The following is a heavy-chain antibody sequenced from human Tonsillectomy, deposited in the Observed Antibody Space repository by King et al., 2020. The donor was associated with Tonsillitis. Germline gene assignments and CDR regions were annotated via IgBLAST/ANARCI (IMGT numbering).Heavy chain of an antibody. CDR2: FYYSGNT. J-gene: IGHJ4*02. CDR1: GGSISSSPYY. Sequence: LQLQESGPGLVKPSETLSLTCAVSGGSISSSPYYWGWIRQPPGKGLEWIGSFYYSGNTYYNPSLKSRVTISVDTSQNQFSLSLTSGTAADTAVYYCARDYGLNWGQGTLVTVSS. CDR3: ARDYGLN. D-gene: IGHD4-17*01. V-gene: IGHV4-39*01.